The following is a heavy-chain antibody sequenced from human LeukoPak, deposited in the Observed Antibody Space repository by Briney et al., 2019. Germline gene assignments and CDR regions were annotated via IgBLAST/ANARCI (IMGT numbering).Heavy chain of an antibody. CDR3: ATPEAFYSSGWYAFDY. V-gene: IGHV1-2*02. CDR2: INPNSGGT. Sequence: ASVKVSCKASGYTFTGYYMHWVRQAPGQGLKWMGWINPNSGGTNYAQKFQGRVTMTRDTSISTAYMELSRLRSDDTAVYYCATPEAFYSSGWYAFDYWGQGTLVTVSS. CDR1: GYTFTGYY. D-gene: IGHD6-19*01. J-gene: IGHJ4*02.